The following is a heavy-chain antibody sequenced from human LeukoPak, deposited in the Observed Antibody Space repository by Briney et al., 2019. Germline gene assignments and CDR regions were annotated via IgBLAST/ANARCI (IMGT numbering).Heavy chain of an antibody. V-gene: IGHV3-23*01. D-gene: IGHD5-24*01. CDR1: GLTFSSYA. J-gene: IGHJ3*02. Sequence: GGSLRLSCAASGLTFSSYAMTWVRQAPGKGLEWVSAISRSGGSTNYADSVKGRFTISRDNSKNTVYLQMNSLRAEDTAVYYCARWGVGWLQFSDAFDIWGQGTMVTVSS. CDR3: ARWGVGWLQFSDAFDI. CDR2: ISRSGGST.